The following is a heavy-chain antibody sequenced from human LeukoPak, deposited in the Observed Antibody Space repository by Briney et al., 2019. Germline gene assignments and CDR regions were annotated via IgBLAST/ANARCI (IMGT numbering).Heavy chain of an antibody. D-gene: IGHD4-23*01. CDR1: KFIFSEYA. J-gene: IGHJ3*02. CDR2: IGASGSST. Sequence: PGGSLRLSCAASKFIFSEYAMDWVRQAPGKGLEWFAAIGASGSSTYYAASVEGRFTISRDNAKNSLYLQMNSLRVEDTALYYCARVRSVGGNPHAFNIWGQGTMVTVSS. V-gene: IGHV3-23*01. CDR3: ARVRSVGGNPHAFNI.